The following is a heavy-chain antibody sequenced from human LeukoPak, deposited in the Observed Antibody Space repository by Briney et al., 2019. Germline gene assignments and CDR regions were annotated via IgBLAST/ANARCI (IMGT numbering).Heavy chain of an antibody. J-gene: IGHJ4*02. Sequence: VASVKVSCKASGYTFTSYGISWVRQAPGQALDGMGWISGYNGNTNYAQKLQGRVTMTTDTSTSTAYMELRSLRSDDTAVYYCARDFHSSGYYHYFHYWGQGTLVTVSS. CDR2: ISGYNGNT. CDR3: ARDFHSSGYYHYFHY. V-gene: IGHV1-18*01. CDR1: GYTFTSYG. D-gene: IGHD3-22*01.